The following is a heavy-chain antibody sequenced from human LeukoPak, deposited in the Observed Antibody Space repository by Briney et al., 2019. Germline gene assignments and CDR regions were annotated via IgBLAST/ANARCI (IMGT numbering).Heavy chain of an antibody. V-gene: IGHV4-59*08. J-gene: IGHJ4*02. CDR2: IYYTGST. CDR3: ASSYFYDGNRYFDY. D-gene: IGHD3-22*01. CDR1: GGPITSYY. Sequence: SETLSLTCNVSGGPITSYYWNWIRQPPGKGLEWIGHIYYTGSTNSNPSLKSRLTISLDTSKKQFSLKLISVTAADTAIYYCASSYFYDGNRYFDYWGQGALVTVSS.